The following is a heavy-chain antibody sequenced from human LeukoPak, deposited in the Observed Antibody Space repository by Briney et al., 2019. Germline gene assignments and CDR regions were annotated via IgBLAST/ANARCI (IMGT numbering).Heavy chain of an antibody. CDR2: INHSGST. CDR3: ARLLPEDWLFPGPSAFDI. D-gene: IGHD3-3*01. CDR1: GGSFSGYY. V-gene: IGHV4-34*01. Sequence: SETLSLTCAVYGGSFSGYYWSWIRQPPGKGLEWIGEINHSGSTNYNPSLKSRVTISVDTSKNQFSLKLSSVTAADTAVYYCARLLPEDWLFPGPSAFDIWGQGTMVTVSS. J-gene: IGHJ3*02.